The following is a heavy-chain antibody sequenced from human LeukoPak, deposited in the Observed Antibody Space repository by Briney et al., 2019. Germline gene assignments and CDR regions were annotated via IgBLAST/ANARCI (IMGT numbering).Heavy chain of an antibody. J-gene: IGHJ5*02. Sequence: PSETLSLTCTVSGDSISSSSYYWGWIRQPPGKGLEWIGSIYYSGSTYYNPSLKSRVTISVDTSKNQFSLKLSSVTAADTAVYYCARGVYVLLWFGEFPPHWFDPWGQGTLVTVSS. D-gene: IGHD3-10*01. CDR2: IYYSGST. CDR1: GDSISSSSYY. V-gene: IGHV4-39*07. CDR3: ARGVYVLLWFGEFPPHWFDP.